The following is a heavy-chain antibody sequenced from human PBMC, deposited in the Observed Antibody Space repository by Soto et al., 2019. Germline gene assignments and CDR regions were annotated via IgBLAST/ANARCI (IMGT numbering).Heavy chain of an antibody. J-gene: IGHJ4*02. V-gene: IGHV3-23*01. CDR1: GFTFSSYG. CDR2: ISGSGGST. CDR3: AKDIQLWLRLFDY. Sequence: GGSLRLSCAASGFTFSSYGMSWVRQAPGKGLEWVSGISGSGGSTYYADSVKGRFTISRDNSKNTLYLQMNSLGAEDTAVYYCAKDIQLWLRLFDYWGQGTLVTVSS. D-gene: IGHD5-18*01.